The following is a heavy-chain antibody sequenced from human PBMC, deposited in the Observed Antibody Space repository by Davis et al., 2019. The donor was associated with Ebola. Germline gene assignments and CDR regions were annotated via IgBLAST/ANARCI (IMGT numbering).Heavy chain of an antibody. CDR2: IYYSGST. CDR1: GGSVSSGGHY. V-gene: IGHV4-61*08. Sequence: MPSETLSLTCTVSGGSVSSGGHYWSWIRQPPGKGLEWIAYIYYSGSTHYNPSLKSRATISVDTSRNQFSLRLSSVTAAVTAVYYCAVYTVVVTDIRAEYFQHWGQGTLATVSS. J-gene: IGHJ1*01. CDR3: AVYTVVVTDIRAEYFQH. D-gene: IGHD2-21*02.